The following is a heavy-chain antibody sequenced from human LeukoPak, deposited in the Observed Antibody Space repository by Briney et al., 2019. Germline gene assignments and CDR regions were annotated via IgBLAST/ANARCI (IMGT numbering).Heavy chain of an antibody. J-gene: IGHJ6*03. Sequence: PGGSLRLSCAASGFTFSSYGMHWVRQAPGKGLEWVAFIRYDGSNKYYADSVKGRFTISRDNSKNTLYLQMNSLRAEDTAVYYCARALGRVATLHMDVWGKGTTVTVSS. CDR3: ARALGRVATLHMDV. CDR1: GFTFSSYG. CDR2: IRYDGSNK. D-gene: IGHD5-12*01. V-gene: IGHV3-30*02.